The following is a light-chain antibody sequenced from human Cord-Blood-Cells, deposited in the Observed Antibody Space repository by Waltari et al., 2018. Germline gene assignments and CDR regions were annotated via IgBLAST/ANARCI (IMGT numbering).Light chain of an antibody. J-gene: IGLJ1*01. CDR2: DVS. CDR1: SSDVGGYNY. Sequence: QSALTQPRSVSGSPGQSVTISCTGTSSDVGGYNYVSWYHQHPGKAPKLMIYDVSKRPSGVPDRFSGSKSGNTASLTISGLQAEDEADYYCCSYAGSYTSLYVFGTGTKVTVL. CDR3: CSYAGSYTSLYV. V-gene: IGLV2-11*01.